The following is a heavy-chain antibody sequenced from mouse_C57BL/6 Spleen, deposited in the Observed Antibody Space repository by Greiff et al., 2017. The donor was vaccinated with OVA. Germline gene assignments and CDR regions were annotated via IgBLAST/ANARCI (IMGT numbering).Heavy chain of an antibody. CDR2: IDPSDSYT. V-gene: IGHV1-50*01. CDR3: ARHFDYDWYFDV. J-gene: IGHJ1*03. D-gene: IGHD2-4*01. Sequence: QVQLQQPGAELVKPGASVKLSCKASGYTFTSYWMQWVKQRPGQGLEWIGEIDPSDSYTNYNQKFKGKATLTVDTSSSTAYMQLSSLTSEDSAVYYCARHFDYDWYFDVWGTGTTVTVSS. CDR1: GYTFTSYW.